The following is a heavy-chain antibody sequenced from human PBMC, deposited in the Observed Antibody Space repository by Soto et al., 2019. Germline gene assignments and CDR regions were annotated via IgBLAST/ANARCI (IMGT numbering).Heavy chain of an antibody. V-gene: IGHV4-4*02. J-gene: IGHJ5*02. CDR2: IYHRGST. Sequence: SETLSLTCAVSGGSISSSNWWSWVRQPPGKGLEWIGEIYHRGSTNYNPSLKSRVTISVDKTKNQFSLKLSSVTAADTAVYYCARDEGENWFDPWGQGTLVTVSS. CDR3: ARDEGENWFDP. CDR1: GGSISSSNW.